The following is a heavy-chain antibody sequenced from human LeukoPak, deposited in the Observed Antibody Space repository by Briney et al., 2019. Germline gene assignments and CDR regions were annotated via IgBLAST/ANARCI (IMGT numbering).Heavy chain of an antibody. CDR2: IASKPDGGKT. J-gene: IGHJ4*02. Sequence: GGSLRLSCAASGLTVTNAGMNWVRQAPGKGLEWVGRIASKPDGGKTDYTAPVKSRFTIPRDDSKNTLFLQMTSLKTEDPAVYYCTTGIRGHCGQGTLVTVSS. CDR1: GLTVTNAG. V-gene: IGHV3-15*04. CDR3: TTGIRGH.